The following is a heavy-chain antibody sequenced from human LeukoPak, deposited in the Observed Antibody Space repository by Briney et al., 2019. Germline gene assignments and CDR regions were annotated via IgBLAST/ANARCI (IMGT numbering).Heavy chain of an antibody. V-gene: IGHV3-48*03. CDR3: AREDVEDYDFWSGYPYYYYYMDV. J-gene: IGHJ6*03. CDR2: ISSSGSTI. D-gene: IGHD3-3*01. CDR1: GFTFSSYE. Sequence: GGSLRLSCAASGFTFSSYEMNWVRQAPGKGLEWVSYISSSGSTIYYADSVKGRFTISRDNAKNSLYLQMNSLRAEDTAVYYCAREDVEDYDFWSGYPYYYYYMDVWGKGITVTVSS.